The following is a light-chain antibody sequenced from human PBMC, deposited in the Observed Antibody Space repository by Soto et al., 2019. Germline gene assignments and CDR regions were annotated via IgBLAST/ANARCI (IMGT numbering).Light chain of an antibody. Sequence: EIVLTQSPGTLSLSPGERATLSCRASQSVSSSYLAWYQQKPGQAPRLLIYGASTRATGIPDRFSGSGSGTDFTLTISRLEPEDFAVYYCRQYGNSLRTFGQGTKVEIK. CDR3: RQYGNSLRT. V-gene: IGKV3-20*01. CDR1: QSVSSSY. J-gene: IGKJ1*01. CDR2: GAS.